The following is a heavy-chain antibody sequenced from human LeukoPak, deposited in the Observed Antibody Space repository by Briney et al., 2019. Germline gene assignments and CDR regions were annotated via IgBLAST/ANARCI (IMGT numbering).Heavy chain of an antibody. CDR2: IYTNGST. D-gene: IGHD3-22*01. Sequence: SETLSLTCTVSGGSISSYYWSWIRQPAGKGLEWIGRIYTNGSTNYNPSLKSRVTMSVDTSKNQFSLKLSSVTAADTAVYYCARALSYYDSSGYGGDAFDIWGQGTMVTVSS. J-gene: IGHJ3*02. CDR1: GGSISSYY. V-gene: IGHV4-4*07. CDR3: ARALSYYDSSGYGGDAFDI.